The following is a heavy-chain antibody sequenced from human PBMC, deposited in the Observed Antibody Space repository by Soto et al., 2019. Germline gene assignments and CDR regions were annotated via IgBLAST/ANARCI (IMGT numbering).Heavy chain of an antibody. J-gene: IGHJ3*02. CDR1: GFTFSSYS. V-gene: IGHV3-21*06. Sequence: EAQLVESGGGLVKPGGSLRLSCVDSGFTFSSYSMHWVRQAPGKGLEWVSSISAYSSRIFYADSVKGRFTISRDNAKSSLYLQMNSLRAGDTAVYYCVRGGRGYTRDDVFDILGQGTMVTVSS. CDR2: ISAYSSRI. CDR3: VRGGRGYTRDDVFDI. D-gene: IGHD2-2*02.